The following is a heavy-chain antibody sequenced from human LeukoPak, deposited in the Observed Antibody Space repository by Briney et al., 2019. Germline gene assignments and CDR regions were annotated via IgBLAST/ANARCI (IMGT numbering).Heavy chain of an antibody. Sequence: GGPLRFSCVASGCSFSSFGMHWVRQTPGKGLEWVSTIDNSGGYTYYADSVKGRFTISGDNSMSTVFLQRSSLEAEDTAIYYCARNPRGGVTSRPFDYWGHGTLVTVSS. CDR2: IDNSGGYT. CDR3: ARNPRGGVTSRPFDY. D-gene: IGHD6-6*01. V-gene: IGHV3-23*01. CDR1: GCSFSSFG. J-gene: IGHJ4*01.